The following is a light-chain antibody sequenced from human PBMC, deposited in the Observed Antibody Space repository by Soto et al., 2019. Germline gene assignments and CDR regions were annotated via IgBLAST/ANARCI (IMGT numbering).Light chain of an antibody. J-gene: IGKJ4*01. CDR1: QSLVYSDGNTY. V-gene: IGKV2-30*01. CDR3: XQGTYWPLT. CDR2: MVS. Sequence: DVVMTQSPLSLPVTLGQPASISCRSSQSLVYSDGNTYLNWFQQRPGQSPRRLIYMVSNRDSGXXXXXXGXXXGXAXXXXXXXVXAEXVXXYYCXQGTYWPLTFGGGTNLEIK.